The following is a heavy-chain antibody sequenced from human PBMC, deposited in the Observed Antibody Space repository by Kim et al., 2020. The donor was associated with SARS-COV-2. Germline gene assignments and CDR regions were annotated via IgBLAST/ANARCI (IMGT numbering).Heavy chain of an antibody. V-gene: IGHV1-2*02. CDR3: ARDRRPHGVDV. CDR1: GYTFTEYF. J-gene: IGHJ6*02. Sequence: ASVKVSCKASGYTFTEYFMHWVRQAPGQGLEWMGWINPNSGDTNYAQKFQGRVTMTRDTSISTAYMDLSRLRSDDTAVYYCARDRRPHGVDVWGQGTAVT. CDR2: INPNSGDT.